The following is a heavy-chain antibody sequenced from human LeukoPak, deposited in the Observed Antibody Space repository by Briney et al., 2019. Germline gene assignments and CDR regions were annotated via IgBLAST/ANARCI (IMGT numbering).Heavy chain of an antibody. CDR1: GFTFSGYW. Sequence: PGGSLRLSCAASGFTFSGYWMRWVRQAPGKGLDWVASINQDGSEKYYVDSVKGRFTISRDNAKNSLYLQMNSLRADDTAVYYCARARGGSNSDYWGQGTLVTVSS. V-gene: IGHV3-7*05. CDR2: INQDGSEK. D-gene: IGHD1-26*01. CDR3: ARARGGSNSDY. J-gene: IGHJ4*02.